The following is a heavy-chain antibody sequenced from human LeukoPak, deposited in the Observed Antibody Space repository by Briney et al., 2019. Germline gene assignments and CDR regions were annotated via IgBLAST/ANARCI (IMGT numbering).Heavy chain of an antibody. D-gene: IGHD3-9*01. V-gene: IGHV4-39*02. J-gene: IGHJ4*02. CDR3: ARDYDILTGSSAVDY. Sequence: HPSETLSLTCTVSGGSISSSSSYWGWIRQPPGKGLEWIGSIYYSGSTYYNPSLKSRVTISVDTSKNQFSLKLSSVTAADTAVYYCARDYDILTGSSAVDYWGQGTLVTVSS. CDR2: IYYSGST. CDR1: GGSISSSSSY.